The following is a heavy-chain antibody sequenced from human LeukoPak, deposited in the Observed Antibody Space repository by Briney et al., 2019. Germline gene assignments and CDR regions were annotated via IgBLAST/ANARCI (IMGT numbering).Heavy chain of an antibody. CDR1: GFTFSSYE. CDR2: ITSSGSTI. V-gene: IGHV3-48*03. D-gene: IGHD3-22*01. CDR3: AIPTYYYDCSGQGY. J-gene: IGHJ4*02. Sequence: AGGSLRLSCAASGFTFSSYEMNWVRKAPGQGLVWVSYITSSGSTIYYADSVKGRFTISRDNAKNSLYLQMNSLRAEDTAVYYCAIPTYYYDCSGQGYWGQGTLVTVSS.